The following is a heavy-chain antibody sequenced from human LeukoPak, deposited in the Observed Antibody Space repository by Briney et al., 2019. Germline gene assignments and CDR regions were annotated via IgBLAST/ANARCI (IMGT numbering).Heavy chain of an antibody. CDR3: AREIRSGDYIWGSYRYAFDI. J-gene: IGHJ3*02. CDR2: ISGSGRTM. CDR1: GFTFSSYE. Sequence: PGGSLRLSCAASGFTFSSYEMNWVRQAPGKGLEWVSYISGSGRTMSYADSVKGRFTISRDNAKNSLYLLMNSLRAEDTAVYYCAREIRSGDYIWGSYRYAFDIWGQGTMVTVSS. V-gene: IGHV3-48*03. D-gene: IGHD3-16*02.